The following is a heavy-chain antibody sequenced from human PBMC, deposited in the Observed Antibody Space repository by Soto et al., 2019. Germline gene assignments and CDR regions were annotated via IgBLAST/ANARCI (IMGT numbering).Heavy chain of an antibody. V-gene: IGHV4-30-2*01. CDR2: IYHTGST. Sequence: SETLSLTCTVSGGSISSGEYYWSWIRQPPGKGLEWIGYIYHTGSTYYNPSLKSRVSISIDRSKNQFSLKLSSVTAADTGVYYCARVGESRTPAWFDPWGQGTLVTVSS. J-gene: IGHJ5*02. CDR1: GGSISSGEYY. D-gene: IGHD2-2*01. CDR3: ARVGESRTPAWFDP.